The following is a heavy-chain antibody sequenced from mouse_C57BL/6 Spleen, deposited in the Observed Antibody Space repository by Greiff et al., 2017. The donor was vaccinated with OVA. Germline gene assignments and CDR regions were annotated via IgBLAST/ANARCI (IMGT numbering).Heavy chain of an antibody. V-gene: IGHV1-26*01. CDR3: ARSLITTPVVGDY. CDR1: GYTFTDYY. CDR2: INPNNGGT. D-gene: IGHD1-1*01. Sequence: EVQLQQSGPELVKPGASVKISCKASGYTFTDYYMNWVKQSHGKSLEWIGDINPNNGGTSYNQKFKGKATLTVDKSSSTAYMELRSLTSEDSAVYYCARSLITTPVVGDYWGQGTSVTVSS. J-gene: IGHJ4*01.